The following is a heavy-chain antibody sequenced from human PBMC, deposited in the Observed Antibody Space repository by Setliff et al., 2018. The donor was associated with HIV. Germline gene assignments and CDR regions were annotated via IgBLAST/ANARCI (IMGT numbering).Heavy chain of an antibody. V-gene: IGHV1-2*04. CDR1: GYTFTGYY. Sequence: ASVKVSCKASGYTFTGYYMHWVRQAPGQGLEWMGWINPNSGGTNYAQKFQGWVTMTRDPSISTAYMELSRLRSDDTAVYYCARAPKYYYDSSGYYQYYFDYWGQGTLVTVSS. CDR2: INPNSGGT. D-gene: IGHD3-22*01. J-gene: IGHJ4*02. CDR3: ARAPKYYYDSSGYYQYYFDY.